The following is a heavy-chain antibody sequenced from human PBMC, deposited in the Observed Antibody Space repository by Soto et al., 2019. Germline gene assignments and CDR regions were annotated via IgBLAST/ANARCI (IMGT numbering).Heavy chain of an antibody. CDR2: ISADNGNT. D-gene: IGHD3-10*01. Sequence: QVQLVQSGAEVKKPGASVKVSCKASGYSFTSYGINWVRQAPGQGLEWMGWISADNGNTNYAQKVQGRVTMTRDTSTSTAYMKTSSLRADDTAVYYCARDNGFGGSDVWGQWATVTVSS. CDR3: ARDNGFGGSDV. V-gene: IGHV1-18*01. J-gene: IGHJ6*02. CDR1: GYSFTSYG.